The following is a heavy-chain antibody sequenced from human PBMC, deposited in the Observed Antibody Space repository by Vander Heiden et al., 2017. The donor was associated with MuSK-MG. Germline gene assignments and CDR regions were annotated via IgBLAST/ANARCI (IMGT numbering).Heavy chain of an antibody. J-gene: IGHJ4*01. CDR1: GGTFSSYA. D-gene: IGHD3-22*01. CDR2: IIPIFGTA. V-gene: IGHV1-69*01. CDR3: ARDMYYYDSSQGY. Sequence: QVQLVQSGAEVKKPGSSVKVSCKASGGTFSSYAISWVRQAPGQGLEWMGGIIPIFGTANYAQKVQGRVTITADESTSTAYMEMSSLSSEDTAVYYCARDMYYYDSSQGYWGHGTMVTDYS.